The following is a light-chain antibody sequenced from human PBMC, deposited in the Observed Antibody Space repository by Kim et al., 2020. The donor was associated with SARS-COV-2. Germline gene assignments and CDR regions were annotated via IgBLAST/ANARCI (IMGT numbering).Light chain of an antibody. J-gene: IGLJ2*01. Sequence: SYELTQPPSVSLAPVQTARITCGGNYIGRKSVHWYQQKPGQATVLVIHYDSDRPSGLPERFSGANSGNTATLTISWVEAGDEADYYFQVWDSSSDHHAVFGGGTKLTVL. CDR3: QVWDSSSDHHAV. V-gene: IGLV3-21*04. CDR2: YDS. CDR1: YIGRKS.